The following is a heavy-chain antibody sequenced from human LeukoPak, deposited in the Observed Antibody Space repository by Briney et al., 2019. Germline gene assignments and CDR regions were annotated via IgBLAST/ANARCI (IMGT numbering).Heavy chain of an antibody. CDR3: AKDMGGGTYNGTRRGYYYYGMDV. Sequence: GGSLRLSCAASGFTFDDYAMHWVRQAPGKGLEWVSGISWNSGSIGYADSVKGRFTISRDNAKNSLYLQMNSLRAEDTALYYCAKDMGGGTYNGTRRGYYYYGMDVWGQGTTVTVSS. J-gene: IGHJ6*02. D-gene: IGHD1-26*01. V-gene: IGHV3-9*01. CDR2: ISWNSGSI. CDR1: GFTFDDYA.